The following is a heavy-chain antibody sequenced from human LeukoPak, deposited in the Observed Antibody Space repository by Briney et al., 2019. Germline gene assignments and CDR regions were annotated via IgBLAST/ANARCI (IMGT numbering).Heavy chain of an antibody. D-gene: IGHD3-10*01. V-gene: IGHV1-18*01. CDR2: ISAYNGNT. CDR3: AXXXXXXXXXXXGSGSYPGNWFDP. CDR1: GYTFTSYG. J-gene: IGHJ5*02. Sequence: GASVKVSCKASGYTFTSYGISWVRQAPGQGLEWMGWISAYNGNTNYAQKLQGRVTMTTDTSTSTAYMELRSLRSDDTAVYYCAXXXXXXXXXXXGSGSYPGNWFDPWGQGTLVTVSS.